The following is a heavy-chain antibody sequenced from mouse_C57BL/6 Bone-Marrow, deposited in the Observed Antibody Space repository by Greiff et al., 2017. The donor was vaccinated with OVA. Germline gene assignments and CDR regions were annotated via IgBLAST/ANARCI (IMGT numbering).Heavy chain of an antibody. CDR2: INYDGSST. CDR1: GFTFSDYY. V-gene: IGHV5-16*01. CDR3: ARAYYGSRYWYFDV. J-gene: IGHJ1*03. Sequence: EVKLVESEGGLVQPGSSMKLSCTASGFTFSDYYMAWVRQVPEKGLEWVANINYDGSSTYYLDSLKSRFIISRDNAKNILYLQMSSLKSEDTATYYCARAYYGSRYWYFDVWGTGTTVTVSS. D-gene: IGHD1-1*01.